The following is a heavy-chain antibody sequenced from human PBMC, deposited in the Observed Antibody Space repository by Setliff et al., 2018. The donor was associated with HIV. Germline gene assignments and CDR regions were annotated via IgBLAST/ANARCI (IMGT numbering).Heavy chain of an antibody. Sequence: PSETLSLTCTVSGGSISSGSYYWSWIRQPAGKGLEWIGHIYTSGSTNYNPSLKSRLTISIDTSKNQFSLKLSSVTAADTAVYYCARHKSQPYYFDYWGQGTLVTVSS. V-gene: IGHV4-61*09. CDR2: IYTSGST. CDR3: ARHKSQPYYFDY. J-gene: IGHJ4*02. CDR1: GGSISSGSYY.